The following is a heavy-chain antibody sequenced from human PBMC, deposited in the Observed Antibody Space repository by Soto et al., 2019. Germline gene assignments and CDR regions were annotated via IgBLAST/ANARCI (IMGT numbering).Heavy chain of an antibody. D-gene: IGHD3-10*01. CDR1: GYTFSRYG. Sequence: ASVKVSCKASGYTFSRYGISWVRQAPGQGLEWMGWISGYNGDTSYAQKFQGRVTMTRDASTSTVYMELSSLRSEDTAVYYCTGNGGWDYGRGSYNYYYGLAVWGQGITVTVSS. CDR3: TGNGGWDYGRGSYNYYYGLAV. J-gene: IGHJ6*02. CDR2: ISGYNGDT. V-gene: IGHV1-18*01.